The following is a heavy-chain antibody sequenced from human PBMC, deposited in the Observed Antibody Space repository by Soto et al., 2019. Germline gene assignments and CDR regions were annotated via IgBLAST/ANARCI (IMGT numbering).Heavy chain of an antibody. D-gene: IGHD1-7*01. CDR3: ARDRNYPRDQFDN. CDR1: GFTFSSYA. CDR2: IGGDGST. V-gene: IGHV3-23*01. J-gene: IGHJ5*02. Sequence: GGSLRLSCVGSGFTFSSYAMSWVRQAPGRGPEWVSAIGGDGSTWYADSVRGRFTISRDNSKNTVYVQMNSLRAEDTAIYYCARDRNYPRDQFDNWGQGILVTVS.